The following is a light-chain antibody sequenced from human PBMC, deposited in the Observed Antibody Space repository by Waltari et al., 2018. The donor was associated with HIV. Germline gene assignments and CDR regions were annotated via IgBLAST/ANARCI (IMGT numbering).Light chain of an antibody. J-gene: IGLJ2*01. CDR1: SSDVGGYNY. CDR2: DVS. Sequence: QSALTQPASVSGSPGQSITISCTGTSSDVGGYNYVSWYQQHPGKAPKLMIYDVSKRPSGVSNRFSGSKSGNTACLTISGLQAEDEADYYCSSYTSSSIVVFGGGTKLTVL. V-gene: IGLV2-14*01. CDR3: SSYTSSSIVV.